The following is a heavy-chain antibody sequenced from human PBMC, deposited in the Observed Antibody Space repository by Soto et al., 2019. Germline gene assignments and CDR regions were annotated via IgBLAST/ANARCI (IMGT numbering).Heavy chain of an antibody. CDR1: GFTFSSYV. CDR3: ARDQSDYYYGLDV. J-gene: IGHJ6*02. Sequence: GGSLRLSCAASGFTFSSYVMHWVRQAPGKGLEWVAVISYDGSNKYYADSVKGRFTISRDNSKNTLYLQMNSLRADDTAAFYCARDQSDYYYGLDVWGQGTTVTVSS. V-gene: IGHV3-30*04. CDR2: ISYDGSNK.